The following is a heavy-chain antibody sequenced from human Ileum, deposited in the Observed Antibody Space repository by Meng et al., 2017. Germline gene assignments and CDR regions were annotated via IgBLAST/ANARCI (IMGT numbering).Heavy chain of an antibody. CDR2: AGT. Sequence: QVRLQESGPGLVRPSENLSLICTVSGGSVSTSDYQWGWIRQPPGKGLEWIGYAGTNYNPSLKSRVTISVDTSKRQFSLKLTSVTAADTAVYYCARDHWGSLDYWGQGILVTVSS. D-gene: IGHD7-27*01. CDR3: ARDHWGSLDY. CDR1: GGSVSTSDYQ. J-gene: IGHJ4*02. V-gene: IGHV4-61*08.